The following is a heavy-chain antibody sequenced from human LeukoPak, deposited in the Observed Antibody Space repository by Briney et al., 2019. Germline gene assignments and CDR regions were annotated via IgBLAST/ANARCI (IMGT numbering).Heavy chain of an antibody. CDR1: GFTFSSYS. J-gene: IGHJ6*04. D-gene: IGHD3-10*02. CDR2: ISSSGSTI. CDR3: AELGITMIGGV. Sequence: GGSLRLSCAASGFTFSSYSMNWVRQAPGKGLEWVSYISSSGSTIYYADSVKGRFTISRDNAKNSLYLQMNSLRAEDTAVYYFAELGITMIGGVWGKGTTVTNSS. V-gene: IGHV3-48*01.